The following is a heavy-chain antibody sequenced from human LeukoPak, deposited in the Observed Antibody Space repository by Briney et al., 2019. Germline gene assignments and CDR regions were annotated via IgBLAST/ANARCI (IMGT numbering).Heavy chain of an antibody. CDR3: ARGRGGSGSYYLVFLSY. CDR1: GGTFSSYA. CDR2: IIPIFGTA. D-gene: IGHD3-10*01. Sequence: SVKVSCKASGGTFSSYAISWVRQAPGQGLEWMGGIIPIFGTANYAQKFQGRVTITADESTSTAYMELSSLRSEDTAVYYCARGRGGSGSYYLVFLSYWGQGTLVTVSS. V-gene: IGHV1-69*13. J-gene: IGHJ4*02.